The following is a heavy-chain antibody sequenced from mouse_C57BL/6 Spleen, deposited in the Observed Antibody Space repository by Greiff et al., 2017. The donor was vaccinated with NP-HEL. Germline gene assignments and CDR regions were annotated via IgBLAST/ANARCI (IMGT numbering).Heavy chain of an antibody. D-gene: IGHD1-1*01. CDR1: GYAFSSYW. CDR3: ARSGYGSSWYFDV. J-gene: IGHJ1*03. Sequence: VKLQESGAELVKPGASVKISCKASGYAFSSYWMNWVKQRPGKGLEWIGQIYPGDGDTNYNGKFKGKATLTADKSSSTAYMQLSSLTSEDSAVYFCARSGYGSSWYFDVWGTGTTVTVSS. V-gene: IGHV1-80*01. CDR2: IYPGDGDT.